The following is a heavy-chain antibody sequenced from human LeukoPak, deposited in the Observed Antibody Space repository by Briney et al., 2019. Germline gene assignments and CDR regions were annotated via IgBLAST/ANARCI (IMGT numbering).Heavy chain of an antibody. V-gene: IGHV3-7*01. CDR3: ATNRNYYGSGSHFDY. CDR2: IKQDGSEK. D-gene: IGHD3-10*01. J-gene: IGHJ4*02. CDR1: GFTFSSYW. Sequence: GGSLRLSCAASGFTFSSYWMSWVRQAPGKGLEWVASIKQDGSEKYYVDSVKGRFTISRDNAKNSLYLQKNSLRAEDTAVYYCATNRNYYGSGSHFDYWGQGTLVTVSS.